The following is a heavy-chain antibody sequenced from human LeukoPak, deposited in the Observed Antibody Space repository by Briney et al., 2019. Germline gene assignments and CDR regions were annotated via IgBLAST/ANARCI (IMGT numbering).Heavy chain of an antibody. D-gene: IGHD4-17*01. Sequence: GRSLRLSCAASGFTFSSYGVHWVRQAPGKGLEWVAVIWYDGSNKYYADSVKGRFTISRDNSKNTLYLQMNSLRAEDTAVYYCARDGGLRLHYYYYYMDVWGKGTTVTVSS. J-gene: IGHJ6*03. CDR2: IWYDGSNK. V-gene: IGHV3-33*01. CDR1: GFTFSSYG. CDR3: ARDGGLRLHYYYYYMDV.